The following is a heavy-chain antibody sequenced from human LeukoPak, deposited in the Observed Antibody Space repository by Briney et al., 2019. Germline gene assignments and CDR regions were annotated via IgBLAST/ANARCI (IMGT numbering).Heavy chain of an antibody. J-gene: IGHJ4*02. V-gene: IGHV3-23*01. CDR1: GFTFSGSA. CDR2: ISGSGGTT. D-gene: IGHD3-16*01. CDR3: AXDLIPVTGYFDY. Sequence: GGSLRLSCAASGFTFSGSAMGWVRQAPGKGLEWVSAISGSGGTTYYADSVKGRFSISRDNSKNTVYLQMNSVRVEDTAVYYCAXDLIPVTGYFDYWGQGTLVTVSS.